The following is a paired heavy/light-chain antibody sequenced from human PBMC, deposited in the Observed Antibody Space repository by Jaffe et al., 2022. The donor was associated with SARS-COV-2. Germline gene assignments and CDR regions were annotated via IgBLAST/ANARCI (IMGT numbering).Light chain of an antibody. CDR2: LGS. CDR1: QSLLYSNGYNY. Sequence: DIVMTQSPLSLPVTPGEPASISCRSSQSLLYSNGYNYLDWYLQKPGQSPQLLIYLGSNRASGVPDRFSGSGSGTDFTLKISRVEAEDVGVYYCMQARQTPWTFGHGTKVEIK. J-gene: IGKJ1*01. V-gene: IGKV2-28*01. CDR3: MQARQTPWT.
Heavy chain of an antibody. Sequence: EVQLVESGGTLVQPGGSLRLSCAVSGFTVSSPHMHWLRQAPGKGLEWVSGIYGGGSTYYADSVKGRFTISRDNSKNTLSLQMNSLRAEDTAVYYCARDRHYGDPWGQGTLVTVSS. J-gene: IGHJ5*02. V-gene: IGHV3-66*02. CDR1: GFTVSSPH. CDR2: IYGGGST. D-gene: IGHD3-10*01. CDR3: ARDRHYGDP.